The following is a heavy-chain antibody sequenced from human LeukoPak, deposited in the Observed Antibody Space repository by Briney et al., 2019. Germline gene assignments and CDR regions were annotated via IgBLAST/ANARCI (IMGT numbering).Heavy chain of an antibody. CDR2: IKQGGSEK. CDR1: GFTFSNYW. CDR3: AREDDWNYEDY. Sequence: GGSLRLSCAASGFTFSNYWMSWVRQAPGKGLEWVANIKQGGSEKYYVNSVKGRFTISRDNAKNSLYLQMSSLRAEDTAIYYCAREDDWNYEDYWGQGTLVSVSS. V-gene: IGHV3-7*01. D-gene: IGHD1-7*01. J-gene: IGHJ4*02.